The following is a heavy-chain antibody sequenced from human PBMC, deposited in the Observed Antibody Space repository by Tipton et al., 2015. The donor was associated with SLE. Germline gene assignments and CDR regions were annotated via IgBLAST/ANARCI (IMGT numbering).Heavy chain of an antibody. CDR2: IFYTGST. J-gene: IGHJ4*02. D-gene: IGHD5-12*01. Sequence: NFRRYWMSWVRQPPGKGLEWIGSIFYTGSTYYNPSLKSRVSFSIDTSKHQFSLKLNSVTAADTAVYYCARRHYSGPFDSWGQGTLVTVSS. V-gene: IGHV4-39*07. CDR1: NFRRYW. CDR3: ARRHYSGPFDS.